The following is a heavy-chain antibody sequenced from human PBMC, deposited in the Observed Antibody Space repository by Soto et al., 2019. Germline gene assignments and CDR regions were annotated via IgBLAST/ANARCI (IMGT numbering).Heavy chain of an antibody. D-gene: IGHD3-22*01. V-gene: IGHV4-59*01. Sequence: SETLSLTCTVSDGSISNFYWSWIRQPPGKGLEWIGYISSSGNTNCNPSLKSRVSISVDTSKNQLSLNLTSVTAADTAVYYCARAPMVLTRSYFDSWGQGTPVTVSS. J-gene: IGHJ4*02. CDR1: DGSISNFY. CDR3: ARAPMVLTRSYFDS. CDR2: ISSSGNT.